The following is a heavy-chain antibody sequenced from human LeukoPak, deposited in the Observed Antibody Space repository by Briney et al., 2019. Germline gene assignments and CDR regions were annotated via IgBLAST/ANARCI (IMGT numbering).Heavy chain of an antibody. V-gene: IGHV3-23*01. CDR3: AKVYPNYGSGRAHFDY. CDR2: ISGSGGST. Sequence: PGGSLRLSCAASGFTVSNYAMSWVRLAPGKGLEWVSAISGSGGSTYYADSGKGRFTISRDNSKNTLYLQMNSLRAEDTGVYYCAKVYPNYGSGRAHFDYWGQGPLVTVSS. J-gene: IGHJ4*02. D-gene: IGHD3-10*01. CDR1: GFTVSNYA.